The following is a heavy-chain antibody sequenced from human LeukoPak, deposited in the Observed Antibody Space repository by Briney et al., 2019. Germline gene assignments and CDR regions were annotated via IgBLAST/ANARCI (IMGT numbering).Heavy chain of an antibody. J-gene: IGHJ4*02. Sequence: RPGGSLRLSCAASGFTFSSYAMHWVRQAPGKGLEWVAIISYDGRSRYYADSVKGRFTISRDNSENTAYLQTNSLRAEDTAMYYCARDGDSGDFQFEYWGQGTLVTVSS. CDR3: ARDGDSGDFQFEY. CDR1: GFTFSSYA. D-gene: IGHD2-21*02. CDR2: ISYDGRSR. V-gene: IGHV3-30*04.